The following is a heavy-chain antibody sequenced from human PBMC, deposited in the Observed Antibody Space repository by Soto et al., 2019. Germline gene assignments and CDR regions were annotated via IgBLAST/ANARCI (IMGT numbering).Heavy chain of an antibody. CDR3: ASRGSGRPGFYNYYGMDV. V-gene: IGHV5-10-1*01. CDR2: SDRGDWYT. D-gene: IGHD3-10*01. Sequence: PGESLKISWNGSGYNPPRSCSSRVRQMPGKGAEGTGRSDRGDWYTNYSPACQGHVTSSADNSISTAYLQWSSLKASDTAMYYCASRGSGRPGFYNYYGMDVWGQGTTVTVSS. CDR1: GYNPPRSC. J-gene: IGHJ6*02.